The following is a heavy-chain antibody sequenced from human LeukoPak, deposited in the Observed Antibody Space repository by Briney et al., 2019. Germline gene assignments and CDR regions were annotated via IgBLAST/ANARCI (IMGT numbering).Heavy chain of an antibody. J-gene: IGHJ4*02. Sequence: ETLSLTCTVSGGSISSSYYWGWIRQPPGKGLDWIGSIYYGGSTYYNPSLRSRVTTSVDTSKNQFSLKLTSVTAADTAVYYCARHGNHYYGSGGFDYWGQGTLVTVSS. CDR3: ARHGNHYYGSGGFDY. D-gene: IGHD3-10*01. CDR1: GGSISSSYY. V-gene: IGHV4-39*01. CDR2: IYYGGST.